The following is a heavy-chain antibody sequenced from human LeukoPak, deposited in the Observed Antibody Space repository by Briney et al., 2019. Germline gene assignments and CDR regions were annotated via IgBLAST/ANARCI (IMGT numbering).Heavy chain of an antibody. CDR3: ARAGITIFGVVTKVNWFDP. V-gene: IGHV4-34*01. D-gene: IGHD3-3*01. J-gene: IGHJ5*02. CDR2: INHSGST. Sequence: PSETLSLTCAVYGGSFSGYCWSWIRQPPGKGLEWIGEINHSGSTNYNPSLKSRVNISVDTSKNQFSMKLSSVTAADTAVYYCARAGITIFGVVTKVNWFDPWGQGTLVTVSS. CDR1: GGSFSGYC.